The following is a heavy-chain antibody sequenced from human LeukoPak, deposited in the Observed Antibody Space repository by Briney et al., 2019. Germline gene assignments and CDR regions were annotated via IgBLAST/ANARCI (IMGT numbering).Heavy chain of an antibody. CDR1: GFSLSTSGMC. J-gene: IGHJ4*02. V-gene: IGHV2-70*11. D-gene: IGHD6-13*01. CDR2: IDWDGDK. Sequence: SGPTLVNPTQTLTLTCTFSGFSLSTSGMCVTWIRQPPVKALEWLARIDWDGDKYYNTSLKTRLTISKDTSKNQVVLTMTNMDPVDTATYYCARIRGSRYYFDYWGQGTLVTVSS. CDR3: ARIRGSRYYFDY.